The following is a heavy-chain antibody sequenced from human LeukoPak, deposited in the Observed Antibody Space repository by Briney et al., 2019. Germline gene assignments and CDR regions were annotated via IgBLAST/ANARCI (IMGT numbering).Heavy chain of an antibody. CDR3: AREVSDDAPDDY. J-gene: IGHJ4*02. D-gene: IGHD1-1*01. Sequence: ASVKVSCKVSGYTLTELSKHWVRQAPGQGLEWMGWISAYNGNTNYAQKLQGRVTMTTDTSTSTAYMELRSLRSDDTAVYYCAREVSDDAPDDYWGQGTLVTVSS. V-gene: IGHV1-18*01. CDR2: ISAYNGNT. CDR1: GYTLTELS.